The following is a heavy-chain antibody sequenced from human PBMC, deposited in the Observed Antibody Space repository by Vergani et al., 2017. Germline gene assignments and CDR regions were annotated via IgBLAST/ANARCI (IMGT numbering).Heavy chain of an antibody. V-gene: IGHV4-61*02. J-gene: IGHJ5*02. CDR3: ARGETRTDWFDP. Sequence: QVQLQESGPGLVKPSQTLSLTCTVSGGSISSGFYYWSWIRQPAERRLEWMGRVYPSGTTNYNPSLNGRVTIFVDKSKNILSLRLNSVTAADTAVYYCARGETRTDWFDPWGQGTLVTVSS. CDR2: VYPSGTT. D-gene: IGHD3/OR15-3a*01. CDR1: GGSISSGFYY.